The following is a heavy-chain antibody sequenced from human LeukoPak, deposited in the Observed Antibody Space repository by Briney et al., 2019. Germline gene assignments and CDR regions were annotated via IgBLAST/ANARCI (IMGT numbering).Heavy chain of an antibody. V-gene: IGHV3-15*01. J-gene: IGHJ1*01. CDR3: TTDRYYDNSELQFQH. CDR1: GFTFNIYH. CDR2: IKRETDGGTI. D-gene: IGHD3-22*01. Sequence: PGGSLRLSCTASGFTFNIYHMNWVRQAPGKGLEWLGRIKRETDGGTIDYAAPVKGRFTISRDDSRNTLYLQMDSLKIEDTAVYYCTTDRYYDNSELQFQHWGQGTLVTVSS.